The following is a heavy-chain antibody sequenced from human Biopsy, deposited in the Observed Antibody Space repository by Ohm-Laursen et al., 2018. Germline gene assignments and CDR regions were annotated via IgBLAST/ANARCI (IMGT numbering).Heavy chain of an antibody. V-gene: IGHV4-61*01. CDR2: IYDRGSTA. J-gene: IGHJ4*02. D-gene: IGHD6-19*01. CDR3: ARGMRSSGWPYFDS. CDR1: GDSVSSGSFY. Sequence: SDTLSLTCTVSGDSVSSGSFYWTWIRQPPGQGLEYIGYIYDRGSTANYNPSLESRVTMSVDMPKNRFSLKLSSVTAADTAIYYCARGMRSSGWPYFDSWGQGTLVTVSS.